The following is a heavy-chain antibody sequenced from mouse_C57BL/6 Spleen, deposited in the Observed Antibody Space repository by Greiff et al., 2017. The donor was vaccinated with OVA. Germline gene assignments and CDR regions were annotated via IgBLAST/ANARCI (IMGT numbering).Heavy chain of an antibody. CDR1: GYTFTSYW. Sequence: QVQLQQPGAELVKPGASVKLSCKASGYTFTSYWMHWVKQRPGQGLEWIGMIHPNSGSTNYNEKFKSKATLTVDKSSSTAYMQRSSLTSEDSAVYYCARTEGGHFDYWGQGTTLTVSS. D-gene: IGHD1-1*02. J-gene: IGHJ2*01. V-gene: IGHV1-64*01. CDR2: IHPNSGST. CDR3: ARTEGGHFDY.